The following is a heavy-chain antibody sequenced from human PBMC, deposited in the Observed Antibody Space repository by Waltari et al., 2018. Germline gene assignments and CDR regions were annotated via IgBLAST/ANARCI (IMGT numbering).Heavy chain of an antibody. D-gene: IGHD3-10*01. Sequence: QVPLVQSGAAVKKPGASVTVSCQSSGYTFTDYYIHCVRQAPGQGLEWMGWINPRTAGRNYAESLQGRVTMSRDTSISTVYMDLNSLISDDTAVYYCARDRRVYGSGNYYDLDNWGQGTLVTVSS. CDR3: ARDRRVYGSGNYYDLDN. CDR1: GYTFTDYY. J-gene: IGHJ4*02. CDR2: INPRTAGR. V-gene: IGHV1-2*02.